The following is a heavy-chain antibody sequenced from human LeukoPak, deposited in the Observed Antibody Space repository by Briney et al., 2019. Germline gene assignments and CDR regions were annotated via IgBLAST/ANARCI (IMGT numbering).Heavy chain of an antibody. V-gene: IGHV3-23*01. J-gene: IGHJ4*02. D-gene: IGHD1-26*01. CDR2: MSGNAVDA. CDR1: GFAFTGYG. Sequence: GGSLRLSCTTSGFAFTGYGLNWVRQAPGKGLEWISSMSGNAVDAYYADSVKGRFTISRDNSKNTLYLQMNSLRAEDTAVYYCARAPSGRYYDFDYWGQGTLVTVSS. CDR3: ARAPSGRYYDFDY.